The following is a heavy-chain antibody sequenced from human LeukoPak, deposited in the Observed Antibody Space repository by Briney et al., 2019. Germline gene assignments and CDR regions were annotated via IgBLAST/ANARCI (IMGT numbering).Heavy chain of an antibody. J-gene: IGHJ3*02. CDR1: GGSISSGSYY. V-gene: IGHV4-61*02. CDR3: AGAFDI. CDR2: IYTSGNS. Sequence: SETLSLTCTVSGGSISSGSYYWSWIRQPAGKGLEWIGRIYTSGNSHYNPSLKSRITLSIDTSKNQFSLKLTSVTAADTVMYYCAGAFDIWGQGTMVTVSS.